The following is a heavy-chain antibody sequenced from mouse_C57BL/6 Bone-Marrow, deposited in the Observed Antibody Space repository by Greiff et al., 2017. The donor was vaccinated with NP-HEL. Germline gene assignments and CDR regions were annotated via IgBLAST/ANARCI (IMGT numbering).Heavy chain of an antibody. CDR1: GFTFSSYA. J-gene: IGHJ2*01. CDR3: ARNLQLRLRGGYFDY. V-gene: IGHV5-4*03. Sequence: EVKLVESGGGLVKPGGSLKLSCAASGFTFSSYAMSWVRQTPEKRLEWVATISDGGSYTYYPDNVQGRFTISRDNAKNNLYLQMSHLKSEDTAMYYWARNLQLRLRGGYFDYWGQGTTLTVSS. D-gene: IGHD3-2*02. CDR2: ISDGGSYT.